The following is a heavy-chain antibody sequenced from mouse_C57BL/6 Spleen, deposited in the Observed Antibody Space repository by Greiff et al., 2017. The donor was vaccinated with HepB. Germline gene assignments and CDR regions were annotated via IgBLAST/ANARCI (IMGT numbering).Heavy chain of an antibody. J-gene: IGHJ2*01. V-gene: IGHV1-18*01. Sequence: EVQLQQPGAELVKPGASVKMSCKASGYTFTDYNMDWVKQSHGKSLEWIGDINPNNGGTIYNQKFKGKATLTVDKSSSTAYMELRSLTSEDTAVYYCARSRYDYDGYFDYWGQGTTLTVSS. CDR1: GYTFTDYN. CDR2: INPNNGGT. CDR3: ARSRYDYDGYFDY. D-gene: IGHD2-4*01.